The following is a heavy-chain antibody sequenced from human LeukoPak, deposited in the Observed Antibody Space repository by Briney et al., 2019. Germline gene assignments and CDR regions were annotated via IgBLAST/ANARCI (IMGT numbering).Heavy chain of an antibody. CDR2: ISGSGGST. J-gene: IGHJ4*02. V-gene: IGHV3-23*01. CDR3: AKDPLWFGELFRSVFDY. D-gene: IGHD3-10*01. Sequence: GGSLRLSCAASGFTFSSYAMSWVRQAPGKGLEWVSAISGSGGSTYYAGSVKGRFTISRDNSKNTLYLQMNSLRAEDTAVYYCAKDPLWFGELFRSVFDYWGQGTLVTVSS. CDR1: GFTFSSYA.